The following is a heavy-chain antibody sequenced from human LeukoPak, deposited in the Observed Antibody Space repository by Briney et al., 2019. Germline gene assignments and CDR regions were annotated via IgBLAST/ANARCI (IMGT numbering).Heavy chain of an antibody. V-gene: IGHV3-48*01. CDR2: ISSSSSTI. J-gene: IGHJ4*02. CDR1: GFTFSSHS. D-gene: IGHD3-16*01. Sequence: GGSLRLSCAASGFTFSSHSMNWVRQAPGKGLEWVSYISSSSSTIYYADSVKGRFTISRDNSKNTLYLQMNSLRAEDTAVYYCARGRGSPAYWGQGTLVTVSS. CDR3: ARGRGSPAY.